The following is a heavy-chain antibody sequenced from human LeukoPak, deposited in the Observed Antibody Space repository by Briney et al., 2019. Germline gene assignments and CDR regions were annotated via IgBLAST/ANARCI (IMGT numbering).Heavy chain of an antibody. V-gene: IGHV1-18*01. CDR3: AREGSPFYYYYMDV. CDR1: GYTFTSYG. Sequence: ASVKVSCKASGYTFTSYGINWVRQAPGQGLEWMGWISTYNGNTNYAQRLQGRVTMTTDTSTSIAYMELRSLRSDDTAVYYCAREGSPFYYYYMDVWGKGTTVTVSS. J-gene: IGHJ6*03. CDR2: ISTYNGNT. D-gene: IGHD2-15*01.